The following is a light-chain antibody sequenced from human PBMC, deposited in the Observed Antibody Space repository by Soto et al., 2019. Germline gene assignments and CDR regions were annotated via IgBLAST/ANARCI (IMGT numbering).Light chain of an antibody. J-gene: IGLJ2*01. CDR3: CSYAASDRI. CDR2: EGT. V-gene: IGLV2-23*01. CDR1: SSDVGPYKL. Sequence: QSALPQPASVSGSPGQSITISCSGASSDVGPYKLVAWYQQHPDKAPKLIIHEGTKRPSGVSSRFSGSQSGTTAPLTISGLQAEDEADYYCCSYAASDRIFVGGTKLTVL.